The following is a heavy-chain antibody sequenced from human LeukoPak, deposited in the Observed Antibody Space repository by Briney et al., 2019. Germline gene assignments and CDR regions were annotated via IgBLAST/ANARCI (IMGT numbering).Heavy chain of an antibody. Sequence: ASVKVSCKVSGYTLTELSMHWVRQAPGKGLEWMGGFDPEDGETIYAQKFQGRVTMTEDTSTDTAYMELSSLRSEDTAVYYCAKRVTTVEPSVVDVWGQGTAVTVSS. J-gene: IGHJ6*02. V-gene: IGHV1-24*01. CDR3: AKRVTTVEPSVVDV. CDR1: GYTLTELS. CDR2: FDPEDGET. D-gene: IGHD4-23*01.